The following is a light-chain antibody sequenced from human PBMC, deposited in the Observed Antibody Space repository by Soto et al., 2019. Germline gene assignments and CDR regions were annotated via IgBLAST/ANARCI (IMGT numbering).Light chain of an antibody. CDR2: GAS. CDR1: QSVSNNY. Sequence: VMTQSPGTLSLSPGERATLSCRASQSVSNNYLAWYQQKPGQAPRLLIYGASNRATGIPDRFSXXXXXXXXXXTISRLEPEDFAVYYCQQYGSSGTFGQGNKGDIK. V-gene: IGKV3-20*01. CDR3: QQYGSSGT. J-gene: IGKJ1*01.